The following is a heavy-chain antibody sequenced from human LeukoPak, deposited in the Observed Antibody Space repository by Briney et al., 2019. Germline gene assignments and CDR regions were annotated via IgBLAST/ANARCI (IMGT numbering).Heavy chain of an antibody. D-gene: IGHD1-26*01. CDR2: ISSSGSTI. V-gene: IGHV3-48*03. Sequence: GGSLRLSCAASGFTFSSYEMNWVRQAPGKGLEWVSYISSSGSTIYYADSVKGRFTISRDNAKNSLYLQMNSLRAEDTAVYYCAKRGAEVGATVAPGDYWGQGTLVTVSS. CDR3: AKRGAEVGATVAPGDY. J-gene: IGHJ4*02. CDR1: GFTFSSYE.